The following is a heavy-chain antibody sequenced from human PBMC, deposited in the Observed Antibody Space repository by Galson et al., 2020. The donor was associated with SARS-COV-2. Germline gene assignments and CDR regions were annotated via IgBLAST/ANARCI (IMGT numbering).Heavy chain of an antibody. CDR3: ARDTLTTVTKSFAY. D-gene: IGHD4-4*01. V-gene: IGHV3-21*01. J-gene: IGHJ4*02. CDR1: GSTFSSYS. CDR2: MAKSSTYI. Sequence: GGSLRLSCAASGSTFSSYSMTWVRQAPGTGLEWVASMAKSSTYIYYADSVKGRFTISRDNAENSLYLQMNSLRVEDTAVYYCARDTLTTVTKSFAYWGQGTLVTVSS.